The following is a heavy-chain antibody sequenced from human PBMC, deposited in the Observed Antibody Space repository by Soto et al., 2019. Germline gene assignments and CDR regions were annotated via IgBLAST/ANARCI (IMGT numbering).Heavy chain of an antibody. CDR3: AGYYYDSSGYYADFDY. CDR1: GFTFSSYE. V-gene: IGHV3-48*03. CDR2: ISSSGSTI. Sequence: SLRLSCAASGFTFSSYEMNWVRQAPGKGLEWVSYISSSGSTIYYADSVKGRFTISRDNAKNSLYLQMNSLRAEDTAVYYCAGYYYDSSGYYADFDYWGQGTLVTVSS. D-gene: IGHD3-22*01. J-gene: IGHJ4*02.